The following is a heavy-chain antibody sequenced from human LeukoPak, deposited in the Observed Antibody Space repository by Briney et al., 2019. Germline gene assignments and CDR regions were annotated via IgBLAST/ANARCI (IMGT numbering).Heavy chain of an antibody. CDR2: ISSSSYI. CDR3: VRFSGPEYYYYYMEV. Sequence: GGSLRLSCAASGFTFSSYSMNWVRQAPGKGLEWVSSISSSSYIYYADSVKGRFTISRDNAKNSLYLQMNSLRAEDTALYHCVRFSGPEYYYYYMEVWGKGTTVTISS. V-gene: IGHV3-21*04. CDR1: GFTFSSYS. J-gene: IGHJ6*03. D-gene: IGHD2/OR15-2a*01.